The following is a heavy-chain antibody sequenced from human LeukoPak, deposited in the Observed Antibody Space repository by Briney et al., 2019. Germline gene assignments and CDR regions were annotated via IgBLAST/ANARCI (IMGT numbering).Heavy chain of an antibody. V-gene: IGHV3-20*04. CDR1: GFTFDDYG. CDR3: ARDQVGAAGYYFDY. J-gene: IGHJ4*02. D-gene: IGHD1-26*01. Sequence: GGSLKLSCAASGFTFDDYGMSWVRQAPGKGLEWVSGINWNGGSTGYADSVKGRFTISRDNAKNSLYLQMNSLRAEDTALYYCARDQVGAAGYYFDYWGQGTLITVSS. CDR2: INWNGGST.